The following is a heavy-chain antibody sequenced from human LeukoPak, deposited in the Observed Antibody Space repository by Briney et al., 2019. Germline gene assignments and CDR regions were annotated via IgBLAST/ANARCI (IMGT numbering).Heavy chain of an antibody. J-gene: IGHJ4*02. V-gene: IGHV5-51*01. D-gene: IGHD3-10*01. CDR3: ARAVPGSMVTADY. Sequence: GESLKISCKGSGCSFTSYWIGWVRQMPGRGLEWMGIIYPGDSDTRYSPSFQGQVTISADKSISTAYLQWSSLKASDTAMYYCARAVPGSMVTADYWGQGTLVTVSS. CDR1: GCSFTSYW. CDR2: IYPGDSDT.